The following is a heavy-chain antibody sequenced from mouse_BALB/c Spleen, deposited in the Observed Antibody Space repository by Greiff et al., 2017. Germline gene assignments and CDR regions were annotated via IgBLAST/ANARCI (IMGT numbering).Heavy chain of an antibody. CDR2: INPSNGGT. Sequence: VQLQQPGAELVKPGASVKLSCKASGYTFTSYWMNWVKLRPGQGFEWIGEINPSNGGTNYNEKFKRKATLTVDKSSSTAYMQLSSLTSEDSAVYYCTYTRGYFDVWGAGTTVTVSS. CDR1: GYTFTSYW. J-gene: IGHJ1*01. V-gene: IGHV1S16*01. CDR3: TYTRGYFDV. D-gene: IGHD5-1-1*01.